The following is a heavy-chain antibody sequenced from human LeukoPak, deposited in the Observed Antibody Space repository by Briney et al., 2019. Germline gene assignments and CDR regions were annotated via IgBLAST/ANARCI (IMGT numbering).Heavy chain of an antibody. CDR1: GGTFSSYA. CDR2: IIPIFGTA. D-gene: IGHD2-2*01. Sequence: GASVKVSCKASGGTFSSYAISWVRQAPGQGLEWMGGIIPIFGTANYAQKFQGRVTITADESTSTAYMELSSLRSEDTAVYYCARDILRGIVVVPAVNYYYYYGMDVWGKGTTVTVSS. CDR3: ARDILRGIVVVPAVNYYYYYGMDV. J-gene: IGHJ6*04. V-gene: IGHV1-69*13.